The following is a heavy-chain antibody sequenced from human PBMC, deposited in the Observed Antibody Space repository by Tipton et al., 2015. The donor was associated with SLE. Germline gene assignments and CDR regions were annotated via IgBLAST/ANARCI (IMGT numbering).Heavy chain of an antibody. CDR3: AIPGGMAARDDAFEI. CDR2: TPAYNGNT. CDR1: GYTFTSYG. D-gene: IGHD6-6*01. Sequence: QSGAEVKKPGASVKVSCKASGYTFTSYGIRWERLAPGQGLERLGSTPAYNGNTNYAQKLQGRVTMTTDTSTSTAYMELRSLRSDATAVYYCAIPGGMAARDDAFEIWGQGTMVAVSS. V-gene: IGHV1-18*01. J-gene: IGHJ3*02.